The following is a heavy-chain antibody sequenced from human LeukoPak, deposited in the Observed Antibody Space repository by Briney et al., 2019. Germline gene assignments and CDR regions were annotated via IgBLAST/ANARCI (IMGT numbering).Heavy chain of an antibody. CDR2: ISYSGST. CDR1: GASIRTFY. D-gene: IGHD3-22*01. V-gene: IGHV4-59*01. J-gene: IGHJ5*02. Sequence: KTSETLSLTCTVSGASIRTFYWTWIRQPPGKGLEWIAYISYSGSTTYNPSLKSRVTISLDTSKNQFSLNLNSLTAADTAVYYCARGIGNSRGTRFDPWGQGTLVTVSS. CDR3: ARGIGNSRGTRFDP.